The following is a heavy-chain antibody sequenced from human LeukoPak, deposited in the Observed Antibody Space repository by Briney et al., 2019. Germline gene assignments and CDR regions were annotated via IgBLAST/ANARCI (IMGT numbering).Heavy chain of an antibody. V-gene: IGHV4-59*01. Sequence: SETLSLTCTVSGGSFSSYYWSWIRQPPGKGLEWIGYIYYSGSTNYNPSLKSRVTISVDTSKNQFSLKLSSVTAADTAVYYCARDSNGSGSDYFDYWGQGTLVTVSS. CDR2: IYYSGST. CDR1: GGSFSSYY. D-gene: IGHD3-10*01. J-gene: IGHJ4*02. CDR3: ARDSNGSGSDYFDY.